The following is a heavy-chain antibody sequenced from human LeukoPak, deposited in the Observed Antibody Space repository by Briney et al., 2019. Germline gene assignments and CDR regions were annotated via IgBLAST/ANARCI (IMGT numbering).Heavy chain of an antibody. J-gene: IGHJ6*02. CDR1: GYTFTGYY. V-gene: IGHV1-2*06. D-gene: IGHD2-2*01. CDR2: INPNSGGT. Sequence: ASVKVSCRASGYTFTGYYMHWVRQAPGQGLEWMGRINPNSGGTNYAQKFQGRVTMTRDTSISTAYMELSRLRSDDTAVYYCAREKVRQSGMDVWGQGTTVTVSS. CDR3: AREKVRQSGMDV.